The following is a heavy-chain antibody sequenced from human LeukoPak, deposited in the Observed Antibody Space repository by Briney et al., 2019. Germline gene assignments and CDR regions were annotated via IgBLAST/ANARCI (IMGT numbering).Heavy chain of an antibody. CDR2: IYYSGST. Sequence: PSETLSLTCTVSGGSISSYYWSWIRQPPGKGLEWIGYIYYSGSTNYNPSLKSRVTISVDTSKNQFSLKLSSVTAADTAVYYCARGFEDSDLDYWGQGTLVTVSS. CDR3: ARGFEDSDLDY. V-gene: IGHV4-59*08. CDR1: GGSISSYY. D-gene: IGHD6-6*01. J-gene: IGHJ4*02.